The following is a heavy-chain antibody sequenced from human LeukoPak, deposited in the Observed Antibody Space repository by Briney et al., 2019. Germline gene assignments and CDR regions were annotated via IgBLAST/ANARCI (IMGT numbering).Heavy chain of an antibody. Sequence: GGSLRLPCAAAGFTFSDYYMSWIRQAPGKGLEWVSYISSSGSTIYYADSGKGRFTISRDNAKNSLYLQMNSLRAEDTAVYYCAKDRMATIMSYWGQGTLVTVSS. J-gene: IGHJ4*02. D-gene: IGHD5-24*01. V-gene: IGHV3-11*01. CDR2: ISSSGSTI. CDR3: AKDRMATIMSY. CDR1: GFTFSDYY.